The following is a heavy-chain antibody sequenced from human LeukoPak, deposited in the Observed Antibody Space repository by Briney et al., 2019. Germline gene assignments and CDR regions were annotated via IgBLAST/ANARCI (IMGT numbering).Heavy chain of an antibody. D-gene: IGHD3-10*01. Sequence: PGGSLRLSCAASGFTFSSYSMNWVRQAPGKGLEWVSSISSSSSYIYYADSVKGRFTISRDNAKNSLYLQMNSLRAEDTALYYCAKDGIRGGSGSYPPYFDYWGQGTLVTVSS. CDR3: AKDGIRGGSGSYPPYFDY. CDR1: GFTFSSYS. J-gene: IGHJ4*02. V-gene: IGHV3-21*04. CDR2: ISSSSSYI.